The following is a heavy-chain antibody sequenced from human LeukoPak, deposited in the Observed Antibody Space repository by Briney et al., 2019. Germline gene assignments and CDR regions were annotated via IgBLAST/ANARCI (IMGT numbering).Heavy chain of an antibody. J-gene: IGHJ4*02. D-gene: IGHD3-10*01. V-gene: IGHV3-49*04. CDR3: TRLRLEKRDYYGSGSYFDY. CDR1: GFTLGDYA. Sequence: GGSLRLSCTASGFTLGDYAMSWVRQAPGKALEWGGFIRSKDCGGTTEYAASVKGRFTISRDDSKSLAYLQMNSLKAEDTAVYYCTRLRLEKRDYYGSGSYFDYWGQGTLVTVSS. CDR2: IRSKDCGGTT.